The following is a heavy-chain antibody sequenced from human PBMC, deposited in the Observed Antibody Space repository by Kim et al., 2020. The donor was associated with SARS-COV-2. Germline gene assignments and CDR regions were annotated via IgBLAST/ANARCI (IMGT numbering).Heavy chain of an antibody. Sequence: ASVKVSCKASGYTFTGYYMHWVRQAPGQGLEWMGRINPNSGGTNYAQKFQGRVTMTRDTSISTAYMELSRLRSDDTAVYYCARETRMRYYDSSGYWGISSYYYYYYMDVWGKGPRSPSP. CDR3: ARETRMRYYDSSGYWGISSYYYYYYMDV. J-gene: IGHJ6*03. CDR2: INPNSGGT. CDR1: GYTFTGYY. V-gene: IGHV1-2*06. D-gene: IGHD3-22*01.